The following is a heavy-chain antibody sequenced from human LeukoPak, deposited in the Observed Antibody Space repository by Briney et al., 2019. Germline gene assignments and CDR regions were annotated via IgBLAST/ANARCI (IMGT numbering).Heavy chain of an antibody. CDR1: GYSISNDYY. Sequence: SETLSLTCTVSGYSISNDYYWAWIRQTPGKGLEWIGSAYHSEETYHNPSLKSRVTISLDTSRKQFSLNLNSVTAADTAVYYCAMTTVVTSDPYFDYWGQGTLVTVSS. CDR2: AYHSEET. V-gene: IGHV4-38-2*02. D-gene: IGHD4-23*01. J-gene: IGHJ4*02. CDR3: AMTTVVTSDPYFDY.